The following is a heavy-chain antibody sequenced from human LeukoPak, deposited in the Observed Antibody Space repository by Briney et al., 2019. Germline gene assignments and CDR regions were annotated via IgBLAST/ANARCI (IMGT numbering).Heavy chain of an antibody. CDR2: IDQDGSEK. V-gene: IGHV3-7*04. J-gene: IGHJ4*02. CDR1: GFTFSREW. CDR3: ARDWSTSRTYSGYPEY. Sequence: PGGSLRLSCGASGFTFSREWMTWGRHAPGKGLEWVANIDQDGSEKHYVDAVTGRFRIYRDNAQTSLCLQMNSLRADDTAVYYCARDWSTSRTYSGYPEYWGQGSLVTVSS. D-gene: IGHD5-12*01.